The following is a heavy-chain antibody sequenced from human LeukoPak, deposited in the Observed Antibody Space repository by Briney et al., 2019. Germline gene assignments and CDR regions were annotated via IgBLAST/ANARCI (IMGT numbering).Heavy chain of an antibody. CDR1: GGSISSYY. V-gene: IGHV4-59*08. CDR3: ANLYSSGYADY. J-gene: IGHJ4*02. Sequence: SETLSLTCTVSGGSISSYYWSWIRQPPGKGLEWIGYIYYSGSTNYNPSLKSRVTISVDTSKNQFSLKLSSVTAADTAVYYCANLYSSGYADYWGQGTLVTVSS. D-gene: IGHD6-19*01. CDR2: IYYSGST.